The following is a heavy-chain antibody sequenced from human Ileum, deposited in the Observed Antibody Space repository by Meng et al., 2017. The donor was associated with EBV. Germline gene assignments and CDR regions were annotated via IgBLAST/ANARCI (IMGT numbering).Heavy chain of an antibody. D-gene: IGHD6-13*01. CDR2: IYHSGST. V-gene: IGHV4-4*02. CDR1: GCSIRSINW. Sequence: GPLRASAPVLGKPSDALSLTRAVSGCSIRSINWWTWVRQPPGKGLEWIGEIYHSGSTNYTPSLKSRVTISVDKSKNQFSLKLSSVTAADTAVYYCARVAAAGNEWFDPWGQGTLVTVSS. CDR3: ARVAAAGNEWFDP. J-gene: IGHJ5*02.